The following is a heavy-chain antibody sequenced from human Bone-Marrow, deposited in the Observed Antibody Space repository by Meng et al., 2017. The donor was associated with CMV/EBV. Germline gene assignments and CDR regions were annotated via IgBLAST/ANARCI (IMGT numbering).Heavy chain of an antibody. J-gene: IGHJ4*02. V-gene: IGHV3-33*05. CDR1: GFNFKLYG. Sequence: FLRLSCGASGFNFKLYGMNWVRQAPGKGLEWVAGFSYDGSNERYADSVKGRFTISRDNSKNMFYLQMNSLRGDDTAMYYCARDLVAVWGQGTLVTVSS. CDR2: FSYDGSNE. CDR3: ARDLVAV.